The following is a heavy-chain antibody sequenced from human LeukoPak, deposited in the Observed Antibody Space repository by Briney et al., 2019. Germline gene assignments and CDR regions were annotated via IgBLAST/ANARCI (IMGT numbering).Heavy chain of an antibody. V-gene: IGHV3-48*03. D-gene: IGHD5-24*01. CDR1: GFTFSSSA. CDR2: ISSSGSTI. J-gene: IGHJ4*02. CDR3: AREEGRWLQLRRFDY. Sequence: GGSLRLSCAASGFTFSSSAMSWVRQAPGKGLEWVSYISSSGSTIYYADSVKGRFTISRDNAKNSLYLQMNSLRAEDTAVYYCAREEGRWLQLRRFDYWGQGTLVTVSS.